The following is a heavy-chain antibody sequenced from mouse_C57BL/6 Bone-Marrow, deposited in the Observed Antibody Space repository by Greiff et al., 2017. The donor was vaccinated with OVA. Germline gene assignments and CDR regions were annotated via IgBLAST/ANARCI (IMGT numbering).Heavy chain of an antibody. CDR1: GFSLTSYG. V-gene: IGHV2-9*01. D-gene: IGHD1-1*01. Sequence: VMLVESGPGLVAPSQSLSITCTVSGFSLTSYGVDWVRQPPGKGLEWLGVIWGGGSTNYNSALMSRLSISNDNSKSKVFLKMNSLHTDDTAMYSCAQHPSVVAPYYAMDYWGQGTSVTVSS. CDR3: AQHPSVVAPYYAMDY. J-gene: IGHJ4*01. CDR2: IWGGGST.